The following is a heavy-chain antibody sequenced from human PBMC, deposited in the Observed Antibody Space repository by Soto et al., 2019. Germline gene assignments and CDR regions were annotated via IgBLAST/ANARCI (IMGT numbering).Heavy chain of an antibody. CDR2: IYYSGST. V-gene: IGHV4-31*03. D-gene: IGHD3-22*01. CDR3: ARVWYYDGSRYNPFTI. Sequence: SETLSLTCTVSGGSISSGGYYWCWIRQHPGKGLEWIGYIYYSGSTYYNPSLKSRVTISVDTSKNQFSLKLSSVTAADTAVYYCARVWYYDGSRYNPFTISGQGTMDTVSS. CDR1: GGSISSGGYY. J-gene: IGHJ3*02.